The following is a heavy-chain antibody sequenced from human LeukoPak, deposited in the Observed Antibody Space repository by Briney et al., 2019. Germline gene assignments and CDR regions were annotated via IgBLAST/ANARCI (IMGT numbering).Heavy chain of an antibody. CDR2: IYTSGST. V-gene: IGHV4-4*07. CDR1: GDSISHYF. D-gene: IGHD4-23*01. Sequence: SETLSLTCTVSGDSISHYFWSWVRQPAGKGLEWIGRIYTSGSTNYNPSLKSRVIMSVDTSENQFSLNLSSVTAADTAMYYCARAVGTSRNFFDYWGQGTLVTVSS. J-gene: IGHJ4*02. CDR3: ARAVGTSRNFFDY.